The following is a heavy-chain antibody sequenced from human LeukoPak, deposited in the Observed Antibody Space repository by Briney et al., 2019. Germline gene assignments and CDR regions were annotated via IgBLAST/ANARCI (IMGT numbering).Heavy chain of an antibody. D-gene: IGHD3-10*01. V-gene: IGHV5-10-1*01. J-gene: IGHJ4*02. Sequence: PGESLKISCKGSGYSFTSYWIRWVRQMPGKGLEWMGRIDPSDSYTNYSPSFQGHVTISADKSISTAYLQWSSLKASDTAMYYCARHSWFGELFLGNFDYWGQGTLVTVSS. CDR1: GYSFTSYW. CDR2: IDPSDSYT. CDR3: ARHSWFGELFLGNFDY.